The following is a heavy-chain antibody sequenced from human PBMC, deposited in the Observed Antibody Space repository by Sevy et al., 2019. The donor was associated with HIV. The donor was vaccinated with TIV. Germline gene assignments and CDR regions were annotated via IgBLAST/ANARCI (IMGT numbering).Heavy chain of an antibody. J-gene: IGHJ4*01. D-gene: IGHD4-17*01. Sequence: GGSLRLSCAASGFTFSSFGMHWVRHAPGKGLEWLAVIWFDGSNTYYADSVRGRFTISRDIAKNTLHLQMNSLRAEDTAVYYCARDLEFYDHGDYGPAFMPDFWGHGTLVTVSS. CDR1: GFTFSSFG. CDR3: ARDLEFYDHGDYGPAFMPDF. V-gene: IGHV3-33*01. CDR2: IWFDGSNT.